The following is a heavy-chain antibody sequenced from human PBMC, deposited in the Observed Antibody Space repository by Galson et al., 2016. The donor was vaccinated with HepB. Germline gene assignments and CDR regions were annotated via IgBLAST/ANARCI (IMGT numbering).Heavy chain of an antibody. V-gene: IGHV3-48*02. CDR1: GFTFSSYS. CDR3: AREKTATIDY. Sequence: SLRLSCAASGFTFSSYSMNWVRRALGKELEWVSYISSASSTIYYADSVKGRFTISRDNAKNSLYLQMNSLRDEDTAVYYCAREKTATIDYWGQGTLVTVSS. J-gene: IGHJ4*02. D-gene: IGHD5-18*01. CDR2: ISSASSTI.